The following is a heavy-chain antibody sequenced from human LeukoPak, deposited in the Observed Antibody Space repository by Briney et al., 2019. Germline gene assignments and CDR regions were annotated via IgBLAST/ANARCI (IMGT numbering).Heavy chain of an antibody. CDR1: GFTFSSYA. CDR3: AKDTPRSTN. J-gene: IGHJ4*02. D-gene: IGHD1-1*01. Sequence: PGGSLRLSCAASGFTFSSYAMSWVRQAPGKGLEWVSAISGSGGTTYYADSVKGRFTISRDNSKNSLYLQMNSLRAEGTAVYDGAKDTPRSTNWGQGTLVTVYS. V-gene: IGHV3-23*01. CDR2: ISGSGGTT.